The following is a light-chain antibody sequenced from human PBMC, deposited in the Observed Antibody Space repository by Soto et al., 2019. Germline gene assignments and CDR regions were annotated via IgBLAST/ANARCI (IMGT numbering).Light chain of an antibody. CDR2: DVT. V-gene: IGLV2-14*01. J-gene: IGLJ1*01. CDR1: SSDVGGYNY. Sequence: SVLTQLASVSGSPGQSITCSCTGTSSDVGGYNYVALYQQPPVKAPKLMIYDVTKRPSGVADRFSVSKSVNPASLTISGLQAEADADYSCSSYTSSSTPYVFETGTKDPVL. CDR3: SSYTSSSTPYV.